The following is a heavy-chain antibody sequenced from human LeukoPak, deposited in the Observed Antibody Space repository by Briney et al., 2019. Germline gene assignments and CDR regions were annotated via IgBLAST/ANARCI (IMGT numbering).Heavy chain of an antibody. CDR1: GGSFSGYY. V-gene: IGHV4-34*01. D-gene: IGHD3-10*01. Sequence: SETLSLTCAVYGGSFSGYYWSWIRQPPGKGLEWIGEINHSGSTNYNPSVKSRVTISVDTSKNQFSLKLSSVTAADTAVYYCARGGITMVRGRPRDYWYFDLWGRGTLVTVSS. CDR2: INHSGST. J-gene: IGHJ2*01. CDR3: ARGGITMVRGRPRDYWYFDL.